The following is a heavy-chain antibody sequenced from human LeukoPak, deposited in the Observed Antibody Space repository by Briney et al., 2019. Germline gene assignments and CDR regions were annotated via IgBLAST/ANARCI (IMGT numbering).Heavy chain of an antibody. Sequence: GGSLRLSCAASGFTFSSYAMSWVRQAPGKGLEWVSAISGSDGRTYYADSVKGRFTISRDNSKNTLYLQMNSLRAEDTAVYYCARGSVTTGPFGMDVWGQGTTVTVSS. CDR3: ARGSVTTGPFGMDV. CDR1: GFTFSSYA. D-gene: IGHD5-18*01. V-gene: IGHV3-23*01. J-gene: IGHJ6*02. CDR2: ISGSDGRT.